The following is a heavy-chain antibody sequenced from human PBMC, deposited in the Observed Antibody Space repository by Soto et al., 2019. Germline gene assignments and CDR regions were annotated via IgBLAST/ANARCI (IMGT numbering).Heavy chain of an antibody. V-gene: IGHV4-4*07. D-gene: IGHD1-26*01. CDR2: MYTTGTT. Sequence: QVPLQQSGPGLVKPSETLSLTCSVSVDSTSSYCWSWVRQTAGKGLEWIGRMYTTGTTNYNPSLKSRVTMSIDTSKRQFSLKLSSVTAADTAVYYCARWEFGGIVNWGQGTLVTVSS. CDR1: VDSTSSYC. CDR3: ARWEFGGIVN. J-gene: IGHJ4*02.